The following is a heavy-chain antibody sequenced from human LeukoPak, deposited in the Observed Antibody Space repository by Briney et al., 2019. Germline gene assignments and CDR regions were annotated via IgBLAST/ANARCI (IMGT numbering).Heavy chain of an antibody. CDR3: AKDLKSRSRGSYGMDV. CDR1: GFAFSSYW. Sequence: PGGSLRLSCAASGFAFSSYWMTWVRQAPGKGLEWVANIKPDGSQKHYVDSVKGRFTISRDNSKNTLYLQMNSLRAEDTAVYYCAKDLKSRSRGSYGMDVWGQGTTVTVSS. J-gene: IGHJ6*02. D-gene: IGHD3-10*01. V-gene: IGHV3-7*03. CDR2: IKPDGSQK.